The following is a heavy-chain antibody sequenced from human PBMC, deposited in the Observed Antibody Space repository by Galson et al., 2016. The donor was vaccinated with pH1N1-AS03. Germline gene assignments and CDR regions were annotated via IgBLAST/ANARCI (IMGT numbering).Heavy chain of an antibody. CDR3: ARRSTFGYTTCGFGI. V-gene: IGHV5-51*01. CDR2: IYAADSEI. Sequence: QSGAEVKKPGESLKISCKGSGYRFPTYWIAWVRQRPGKGLEWMGIIYAADSEIRYSPSFQGQVTISVDKSISTAYLQWSSLKASDTAMYYCARRSTFGYTTCGFGIWGQGTVVTVSS. D-gene: IGHD2-2*02. J-gene: IGHJ3*02. CDR1: GYRFPTYW.